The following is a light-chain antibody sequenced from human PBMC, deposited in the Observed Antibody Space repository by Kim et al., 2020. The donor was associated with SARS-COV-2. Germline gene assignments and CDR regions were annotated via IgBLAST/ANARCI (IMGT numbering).Light chain of an antibody. Sequence: ASVGDRVTITCRASQVITKFFDWYQQKPGKAPKLLINNISDWQSDVPSRFSGRGSGTEFTLTISSLQPEDFATYYCQQVIDYPITFGQGTRLEIK. J-gene: IGKJ5*01. CDR3: QQVIDYPIT. CDR2: NIS. V-gene: IGKV1-9*01. CDR1: QVITKF.